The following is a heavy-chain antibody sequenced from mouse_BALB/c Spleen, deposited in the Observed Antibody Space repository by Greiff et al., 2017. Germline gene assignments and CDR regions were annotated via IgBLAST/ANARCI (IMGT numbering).Heavy chain of an antibody. CDR2: IYPGNSDT. CDR3: TRGNYYGSSPDYAMDY. J-gene: IGHJ4*01. CDR1: GYTFTGSW. V-gene: IGHV1-5*01. Sequence: VQLQQSGTVLARPGASVKMSCTASGYTFTGSWMHWVKQRPGQGLEWIGAIYPGNSDTSYNQKFKGKAKLTAVTSTSTAYMELSSLTNEDSAVYYCTRGNYYGSSPDYAMDYWGQGTSVTVSA. D-gene: IGHD1-1*01.